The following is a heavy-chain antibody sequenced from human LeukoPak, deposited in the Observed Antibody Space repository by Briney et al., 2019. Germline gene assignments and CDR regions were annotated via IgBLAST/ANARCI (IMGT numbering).Heavy chain of an antibody. CDR1: GNSFTSHW. D-gene: IGHD3-10*01. CDR2: IYPGDSDS. V-gene: IGHV5-51*01. CDR3: ARTDYYGSGNFDY. Sequence: GESLKISCKGSGNSFTSHWIAWVRQMPGKGLEWMGIIYPGDSDSRYSPSFQGQVTISADKSISTTYLQRTSLKASDTAMYYCARTDYYGSGNFDYWGQGTLVTVSS. J-gene: IGHJ4*02.